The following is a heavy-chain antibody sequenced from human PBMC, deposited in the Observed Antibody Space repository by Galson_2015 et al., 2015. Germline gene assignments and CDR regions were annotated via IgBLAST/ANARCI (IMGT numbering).Heavy chain of an antibody. V-gene: IGHV3-30*18. D-gene: IGHD2-2*01. Sequence: SLRLSCAASGFTFSSYGMHWVRQAPGKGLEWVAVISYDGSNKYYADSVKGRFTISRDNSKNTLYLQMNSLRAEDTAVYYCAKRSIVVVPAAMLRDAFDIWGQGTMVTVSS. CDR2: ISYDGSNK. CDR1: GFTFSSYG. CDR3: AKRSIVVVPAAMLRDAFDI. J-gene: IGHJ3*02.